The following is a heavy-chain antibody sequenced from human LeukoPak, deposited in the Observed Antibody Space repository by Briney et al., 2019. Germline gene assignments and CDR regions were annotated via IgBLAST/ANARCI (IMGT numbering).Heavy chain of an antibody. J-gene: IGHJ4*02. Sequence: PGGSLRLSCAASGFTFSSYGMHWVRQAPGKGLEWVAFIRYDGSNKYYADSVKGRFTISRDNSKNTLYLQMNSLRAEDTAVYYCAKVRWGSDNALDSWGQGTLVTVSS. V-gene: IGHV3-30*02. CDR1: GFTFSSYG. D-gene: IGHD3-16*01. CDR2: IRYDGSNK. CDR3: AKVRWGSDNALDS.